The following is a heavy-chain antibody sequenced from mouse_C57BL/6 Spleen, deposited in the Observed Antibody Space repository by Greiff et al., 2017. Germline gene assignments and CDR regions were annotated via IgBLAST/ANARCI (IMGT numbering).Heavy chain of an antibody. CDR2: IYPGSGNT. J-gene: IGHJ3*01. Sequence: VQLQQSGPELVKPGASVKISCKASGYTFTDYYITWVKQRPGQGLEWIGWIYPGSGNTKYNEKFKGKATLTVDTSSSTAYMQLSSLTTEDAAVYFCARDYYYGSSYAWFAYWGQGTLVTVSA. CDR3: ARDYYYGSSYAWFAY. CDR1: GYTFTDYY. V-gene: IGHV1-84*01. D-gene: IGHD1-1*01.